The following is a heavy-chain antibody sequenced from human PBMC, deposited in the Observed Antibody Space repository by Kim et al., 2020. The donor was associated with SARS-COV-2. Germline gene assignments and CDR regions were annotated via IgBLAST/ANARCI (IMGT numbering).Heavy chain of an antibody. D-gene: IGHD3-22*01. CDR3: ARLYYYDSIPDY. Sequence: ASVKVSCKASGYTFTSYAMHWVRQAPGQRLEWMGWINAGNGNTKYSQKFQGRVTITRDTSSSTAYMELSSLRSEDTAVYYCARLYYYDSIPDYWGQGTLVTVSS. V-gene: IGHV1-3*01. J-gene: IGHJ4*02. CDR2: INAGNGNT. CDR1: GYTFTSYA.